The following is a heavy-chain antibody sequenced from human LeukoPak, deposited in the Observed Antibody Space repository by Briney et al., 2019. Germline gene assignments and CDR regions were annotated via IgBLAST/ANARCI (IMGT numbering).Heavy chain of an antibody. Sequence: ASVKVSCKASGYTFSNYGIGWVRQAPGQGLEWMGWISAYNGSTKYEQKFQGRVTMTRDTSISTAYMELSRLRSDDTAVYYCARVSAVAAYFDYWGQGTLVTVSS. V-gene: IGHV1-18*01. CDR1: GYTFSNYG. CDR3: ARVSAVAAYFDY. D-gene: IGHD6-19*01. J-gene: IGHJ4*02. CDR2: ISAYNGST.